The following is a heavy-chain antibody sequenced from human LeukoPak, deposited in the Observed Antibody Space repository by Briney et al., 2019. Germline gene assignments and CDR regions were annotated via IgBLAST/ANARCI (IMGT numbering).Heavy chain of an antibody. V-gene: IGHV3-15*01. CDR1: GFTFSSAW. CDR2: IKTKTDGGTT. J-gene: IGHJ3*02. CDR3: TTNDAFDI. Sequence: AGGSLRLSCAASGFTFSSAWMNWVRQAPGKGLEWVGRIKTKTDGGTTEYAAPVKGRFTISRDDSKNTLYPQMNSLKTEDTAMYYCTTNDAFDIWGQGTMVTVSS.